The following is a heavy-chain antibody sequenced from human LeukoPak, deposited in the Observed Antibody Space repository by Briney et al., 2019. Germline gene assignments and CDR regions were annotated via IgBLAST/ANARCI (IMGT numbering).Heavy chain of an antibody. J-gene: IGHJ5*02. CDR2: IYYSGST. Sequence: SETLSLTCTVSGDSINSGGSFWSWIRQPPGKGLEWIGSIYYSGSTYYNPSLKSRVTISVDTSKNQFSLKLSSVTAADTAVYYCAGLLGQSIAALADWFDPWGQGTLVTVSS. CDR1: GDSINSGGSF. D-gene: IGHD6-6*01. V-gene: IGHV4-39*01. CDR3: AGLLGQSIAALADWFDP.